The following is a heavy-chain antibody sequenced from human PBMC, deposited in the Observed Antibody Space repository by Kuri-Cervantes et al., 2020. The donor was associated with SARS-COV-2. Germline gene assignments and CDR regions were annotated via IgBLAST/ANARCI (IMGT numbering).Heavy chain of an antibody. CDR3: ARDGYCSSTSCESCYDYMDV. CDR2: IKQDGSEK. CDR1: GITFSSHW. Sequence: GESLKTSLSAPGITFSSHWMSWVRQAPGKGLEWVANIKQDGSEKFYVDSVKGRFTISRDNVKNSLYLQMNSLRAEDTAVYYCARDGYCSSTSCESCYDYMDVWGKGTTVTVSS. J-gene: IGHJ6*03. V-gene: IGHV3-7*01. D-gene: IGHD2-2*03.